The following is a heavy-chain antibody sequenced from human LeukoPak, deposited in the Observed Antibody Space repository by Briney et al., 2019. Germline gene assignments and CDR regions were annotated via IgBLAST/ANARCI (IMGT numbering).Heavy chain of an antibody. CDR3: AKATGYLL. V-gene: IGHV3-23*01. Sequence: GGSLRLSCAASGFTFSSYAMSWVRQAPGKGLEWVSTISNSDGSTYYADSVKGRFSISRDNPDNTLYLQMNSLRAEDTAVYYCAKATGYLLWGQGTLVTVSS. CDR1: GFTFSSYA. D-gene: IGHD1-14*01. J-gene: IGHJ4*02. CDR2: ISNSDGST.